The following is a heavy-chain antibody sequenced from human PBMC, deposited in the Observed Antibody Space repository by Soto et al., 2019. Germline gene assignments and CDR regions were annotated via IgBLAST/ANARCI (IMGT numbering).Heavy chain of an antibody. V-gene: IGHV1-18*01. CDR1: GYNFTSYG. CDR3: ARDLYYSSGRYFDHDAFDI. CDR2: ISPHNDRT. D-gene: IGHD6-19*01. Sequence: QVQLVQSGADVKKPGASVKVSCKASGYNFTSYGISWVRQAPGQGLEWMGWISPHNDRTKYARRFQDRVTMTTETPTITVYMELGILRSDDTAVYYCARDLYYSSGRYFDHDAFDIWGHGTVVTVSS. J-gene: IGHJ3*02.